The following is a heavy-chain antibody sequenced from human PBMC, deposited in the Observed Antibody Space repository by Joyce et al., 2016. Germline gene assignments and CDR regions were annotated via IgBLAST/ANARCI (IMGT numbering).Heavy chain of an antibody. Sequence: EVQLVESGGGFLQPGGSLSLSCAASGFTFTNYWMHWVRQAPGKVLVWVARVSSNGSGTSYADSVKGRFTISRDNAKNMVYLQMSSLRIQDTAVYYCGSVFEYWGRGALVTVSS. J-gene: IGHJ4*02. V-gene: IGHV3-74*01. CDR2: VSSNGSGT. CDR1: GFTFTNYW. CDR3: GSVFEY.